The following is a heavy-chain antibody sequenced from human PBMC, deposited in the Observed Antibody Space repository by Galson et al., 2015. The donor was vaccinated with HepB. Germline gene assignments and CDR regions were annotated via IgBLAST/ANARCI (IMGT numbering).Heavy chain of an antibody. D-gene: IGHD3-10*01. CDR1: GFTFSSYG. CDR3: ANWPVSTSVLLWFRAAGAPG. J-gene: IGHJ4*02. V-gene: IGHV3-30*18. CDR2: ISYDGSNK. Sequence: SLRLSCAASGFTFSSYGMHWVRQAPGKGLEWVAVISYDGSNKYYADSVKGRFTISRDNSKNTLYLQVNSLRAEDTAVYYCANWPVSTSVLLWFRAAGAPGWGQGTLVTVSS.